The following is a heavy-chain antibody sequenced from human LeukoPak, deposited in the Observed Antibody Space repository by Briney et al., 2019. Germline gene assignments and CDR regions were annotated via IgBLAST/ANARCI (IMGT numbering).Heavy chain of an antibody. CDR2: IYSGGST. D-gene: IGHD3-22*01. J-gene: IGHJ4*02. V-gene: IGHV3-53*01. CDR3: AGRAVYYYDSSGFLDY. CDR1: GFTVSSNY. Sequence: GGSLRLSCAASGFTVSSNYMSWVRQAPGKGLEWVSVIYSGGSTYYADSVKGRFTISRDNSKNTLYLQMNSLRAEDTAVYYCAGRAVYYYDSSGFLDYWGQGTLVTVSS.